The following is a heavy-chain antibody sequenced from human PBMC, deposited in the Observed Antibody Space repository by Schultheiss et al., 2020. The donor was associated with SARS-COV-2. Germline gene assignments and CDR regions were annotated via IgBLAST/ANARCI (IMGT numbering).Heavy chain of an antibody. CDR3: ARDPGGRHWGWSQNQLNWFDP. CDR1: GGSISSGGYY. Sequence: SETLSLTCTVSGGSISSGGYYWGWSRQHPGKGLEWIGYIYYSGSTYYNPSLKSRVTISVDTSKNQFSLKLCSVTAADTAVYYCARDPGGRHWGWSQNQLNWFDPWGQGTLVTVAS. J-gene: IGHJ5*02. CDR2: IYYSGST. D-gene: IGHD7-27*01. V-gene: IGHV4-31*03.